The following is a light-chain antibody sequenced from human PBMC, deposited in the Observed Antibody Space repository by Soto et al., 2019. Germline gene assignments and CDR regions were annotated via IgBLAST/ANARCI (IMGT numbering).Light chain of an antibody. CDR3: SSYTSRSTLE. V-gene: IGLV2-14*01. CDR2: DVS. CDR1: SSDVGGYNS. J-gene: IGLJ2*01. Sequence: QSVLTQPASVSGSPGQSITISCTGTSSDVGGYNSVSWYQQHPGKDPKLMIYDVSNRPSGVSNRFSGSKSGNTASLTISGLLAEDEADYYCSSYTSRSTLEFGGGTKVTVL.